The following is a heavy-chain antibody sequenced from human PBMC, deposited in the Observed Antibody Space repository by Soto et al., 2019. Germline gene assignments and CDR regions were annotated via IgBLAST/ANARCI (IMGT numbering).Heavy chain of an antibody. CDR1: GYTFSDYY. CDR3: ARDKLLWFGELLPNWFDP. V-gene: IGHV1-2*02. J-gene: IGHJ5*02. D-gene: IGHD3-10*01. Sequence: ASVKVSCKASGYTFSDYYIHWVRQAPGQGLEWMGWISPRSGSANFAQRFQGRVTMTTDTSTSTAYMELRSLRSDDTAVYYCARDKLLWFGELLPNWFDPWGQGTLVTVSS. CDR2: ISPRSGSA.